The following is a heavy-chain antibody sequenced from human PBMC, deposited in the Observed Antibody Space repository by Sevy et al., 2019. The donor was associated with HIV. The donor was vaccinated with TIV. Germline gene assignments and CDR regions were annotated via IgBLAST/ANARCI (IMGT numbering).Heavy chain of an antibody. V-gene: IGHV1-18*01. J-gene: IGHJ6*02. CDR1: GYTFTSYG. D-gene: IGHD2-2*01. CDR2: ISAYNGNT. Sequence: ASVKVSCKASGYTFTSYGISWVRQAPGQGLEWMGWISAYNGNTNYAQKLQGRVTMTTDTSTSTAYMELRSLRSDDTAVYYGAREGRLEVVPAAAYYYYGMDVWGQGTRVTVSS. CDR3: AREGRLEVVPAAAYYYYGMDV.